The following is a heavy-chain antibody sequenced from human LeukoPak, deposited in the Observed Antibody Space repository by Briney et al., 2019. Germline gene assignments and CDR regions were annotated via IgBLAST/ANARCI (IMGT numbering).Heavy chain of an antibody. J-gene: IGHJ5*02. Sequence: ASVTVSCKASGYTFTGYYVHWVRQAPGQGLEWMGWINSNSGGTNYAQKFQGRVTMTRDTSISTVYMELSRLRSDDTAVYYCAREKVVGANWFDPWGQGTLVTVFS. CDR2: INSNSGGT. CDR1: GYTFTGYY. CDR3: AREKVVGANWFDP. D-gene: IGHD2-15*01. V-gene: IGHV1-2*02.